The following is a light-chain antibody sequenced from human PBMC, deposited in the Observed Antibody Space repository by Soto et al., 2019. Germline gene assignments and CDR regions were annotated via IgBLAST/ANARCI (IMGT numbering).Light chain of an antibody. J-gene: IGKJ5*01. Sequence: DIVMSHSPDSLAVSLGERPTINCKSSQSVFYTSNNKNYLAWYRQRPGQPPKLLLYWASTRASGVPDRFSGSGSGTDFTLTISSLQAEDVAVYYCQQYDTTPITFGQGTRLEIK. CDR3: QQYDTTPIT. V-gene: IGKV4-1*01. CDR1: QSVFYTSNNKNY. CDR2: WAS.